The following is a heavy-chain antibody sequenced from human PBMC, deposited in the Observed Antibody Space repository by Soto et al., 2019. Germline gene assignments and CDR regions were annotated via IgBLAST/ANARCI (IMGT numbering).Heavy chain of an antibody. J-gene: IGHJ4*02. CDR2: IRTKTNNYAT. D-gene: IGHD6-19*01. CDR1: GFTFSCSV. Sequence: HPGGSLRLSCAASGFTFSCSVIHWVRQASGKGLEWVGRIRTKTNNYATAYAASVKGRFTISRDDSKNMAYLQMNSLKTEDTAVYYCTAMAGIDYWGQGTLVTVSS. V-gene: IGHV3-73*01. CDR3: TAMAGIDY.